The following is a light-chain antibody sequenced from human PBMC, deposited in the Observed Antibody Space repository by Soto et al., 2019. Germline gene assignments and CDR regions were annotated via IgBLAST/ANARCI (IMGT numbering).Light chain of an antibody. J-gene: IGKJ4*01. V-gene: IGKV1-5*03. CDR1: QSIGTS. Sequence: DIQMTQSPSTLSPSAGDRVTITCRASQSIGTSLAWYQQKPGKAPDVLIYKASTLETGVPSRFSGSGSGTEFTLTITSLQPDDFAPYYCQQYKSYPVTFGGGTKVEIK. CDR2: KAS. CDR3: QQYKSYPVT.